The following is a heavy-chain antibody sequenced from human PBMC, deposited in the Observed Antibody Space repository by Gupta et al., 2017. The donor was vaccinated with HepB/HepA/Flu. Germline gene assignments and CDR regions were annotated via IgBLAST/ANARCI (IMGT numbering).Heavy chain of an antibody. CDR1: GGSLRGYY. Sequence: QVQLQQWGAGRLKPSETLSLTCGSYGGSLRGYYWSWIRQSPGKGLEWIGEINHSGTTNYNPSLKSRVTISVDTSKNQLFLTMNSVTAADAAMYHCTRVFGVPASVRVFDYWGQGTLVTVSS. CDR3: TRVFGVPASVRVFDY. J-gene: IGHJ4*02. V-gene: IGHV4-34*01. CDR2: INHSGTT. D-gene: IGHD2-2*01.